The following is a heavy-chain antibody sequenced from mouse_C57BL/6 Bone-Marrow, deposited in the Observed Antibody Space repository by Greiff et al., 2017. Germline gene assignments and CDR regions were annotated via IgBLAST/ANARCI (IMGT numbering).Heavy chain of an antibody. Sequence: QVTLKVSGPGILQPSQTLSLTCSFSGFSLSTFGMGVGWIRQPSGKGLEWLAHIWWDDDKYYNPALKSRLTISKDTSKNQVFLKIANVDTADTATYYCARIAPMIDGYYWYFDVWGTGTTVTVSS. V-gene: IGHV8-8*01. CDR2: IWWDDDK. D-gene: IGHD2-3*01. CDR3: ARIAPMIDGYYWYFDV. CDR1: GFSLSTFGMG. J-gene: IGHJ1*03.